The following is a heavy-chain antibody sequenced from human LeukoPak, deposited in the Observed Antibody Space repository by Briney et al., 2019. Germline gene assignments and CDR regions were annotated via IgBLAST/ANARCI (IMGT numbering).Heavy chain of an antibody. CDR2: ISGRGGST. V-gene: IGHV3-23*01. CDR1: GFTFSSYA. Sequence: PEGSLRLSCAASGFTFSSYAMSWVRQAPGKGLEWVSAISGRGGSTYYADSVKGRFTISRDNSKNTLYLQVNSLRAEDTAVYYCAKDVRYFDWSPYYFDYWGQGTLVTVSS. CDR3: AKDVRYFDWSPYYFDY. D-gene: IGHD3-9*01. J-gene: IGHJ4*02.